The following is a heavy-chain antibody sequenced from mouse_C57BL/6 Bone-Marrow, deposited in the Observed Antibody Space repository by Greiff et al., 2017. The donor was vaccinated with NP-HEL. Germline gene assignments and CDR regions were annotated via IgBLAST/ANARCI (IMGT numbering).Heavy chain of an antibody. V-gene: IGHV1-54*01. CDR2: INPGSGGT. CDR3: ATSLGDYYGSSWFAD. CDR1: GYAFTNYL. J-gene: IGHJ3*01. Sequence: QVQLQQSGAELVRPGTSVKVSCKASGYAFTNYLIEWVKQRPGQGLEWIGVINPGSGGTNYNEKFKGKATLTADKSSSTAYMQLSSLTSEDSAVYFCATSLGDYYGSSWFADWGQGTLVTVAA. D-gene: IGHD1-1*01.